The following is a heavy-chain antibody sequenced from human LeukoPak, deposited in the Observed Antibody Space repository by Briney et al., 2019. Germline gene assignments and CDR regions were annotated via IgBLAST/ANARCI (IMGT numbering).Heavy chain of an antibody. CDR3: ASPHCSSTSCLDAFDI. CDR1: GYSISSGYY. J-gene: IGHJ3*02. Sequence: SETLSLTCAVSGYSISSGYYWGWIRQPPGKGLEWIGSIYHSGSTYYNPSLKSRVTISVDTSKNQFSLKLSSVTAADTAVYYRASPHCSSTSCLDAFDIWGQGTMVTVSS. V-gene: IGHV4-38-2*01. CDR2: IYHSGST. D-gene: IGHD2-2*01.